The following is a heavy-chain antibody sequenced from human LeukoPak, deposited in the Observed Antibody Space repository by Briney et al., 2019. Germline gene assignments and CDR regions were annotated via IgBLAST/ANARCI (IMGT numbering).Heavy chain of an antibody. CDR3: ARHGTSGTNLNWFDP. J-gene: IGHJ5*02. CDR2: IYYSGST. D-gene: IGHD1-1*01. CDR1: GGSISSSSFY. V-gene: IGHV4-61*01. Sequence: SETLSLTCTVSGGSISSSSFYWSWIRQPPGKGLEWIGYIYYSGSTNYNPSLKSRVTISVDTSMNQFSLKLSSVTAADTAVYYCARHGTSGTNLNWFDPWGQGTLVTVSS.